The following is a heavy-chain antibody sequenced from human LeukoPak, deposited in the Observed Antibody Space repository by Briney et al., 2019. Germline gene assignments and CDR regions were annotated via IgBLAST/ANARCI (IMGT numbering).Heavy chain of an antibody. Sequence: SETLSLTCTVSGGSISSYYWSWIRQPPGKGLEWIGYIYYSGSTNYNPSLTSRVTISVDTSKNQFSLKLSSVTAADTAVYYCARVDFWSGYWAWGQGTLVTVSS. D-gene: IGHD3-3*01. J-gene: IGHJ5*02. V-gene: IGHV4-59*01. CDR2: IYYSGST. CDR3: ARVDFWSGYWA. CDR1: GGSISSYY.